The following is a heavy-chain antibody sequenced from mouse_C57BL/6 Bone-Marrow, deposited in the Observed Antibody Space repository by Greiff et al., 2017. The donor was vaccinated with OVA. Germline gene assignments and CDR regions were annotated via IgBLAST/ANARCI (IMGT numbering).Heavy chain of an antibody. J-gene: IGHJ3*01. CDR2: INPSSGYT. D-gene: IGHD2-1*01. Sequence: QVQPKPSGAELARPGASVKMFCKASGYTFTSYTMPWVKQRPGPGLEWIGYINPSSGYTKYNQKFKDKATLTADKASSTAYMQLSSLASEDSAVYYCAREDGNWFAYWGQGTLVTVSA. CDR1: GYTFTSYT. V-gene: IGHV1-4*01. CDR3: AREDGNWFAY.